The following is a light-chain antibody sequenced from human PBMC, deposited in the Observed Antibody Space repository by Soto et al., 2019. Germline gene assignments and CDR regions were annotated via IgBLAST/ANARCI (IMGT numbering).Light chain of an antibody. V-gene: IGKV3-20*01. J-gene: IGKJ4*01. Sequence: IVLTQSPGTLSLSPGERATLSCRASQSVSSSYLAWYQQKPGQAPRLLIYGASSRATGIPGRFSGSGSGTDFTLTISRLEPEDFAVYYCQQYGSSPPAFGRGTKVEIK. CDR2: GAS. CDR3: QQYGSSPPA. CDR1: QSVSSSY.